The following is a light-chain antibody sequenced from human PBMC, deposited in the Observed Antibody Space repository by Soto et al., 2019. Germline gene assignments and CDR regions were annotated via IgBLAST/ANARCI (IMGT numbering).Light chain of an antibody. CDR1: QSISSNF. CDR3: QQYQNWPLT. V-gene: IGKV3D-15*01. Sequence: EIVLTQSPGTLSLSPGERATLSCRASQSISSNFLAWYQQKRGQAPRLLIHGASNRATGIPDRFSGSGSGTEFTLSISSLQSEDVAVYYCQQYQNWPLTFGGGTKVDIK. CDR2: GAS. J-gene: IGKJ4*01.